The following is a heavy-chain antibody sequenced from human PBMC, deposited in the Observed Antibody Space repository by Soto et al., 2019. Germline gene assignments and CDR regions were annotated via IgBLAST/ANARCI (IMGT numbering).Heavy chain of an antibody. CDR2: INTNTGNT. D-gene: IGHD2-2*01. CDR1: GYTFTSYA. V-gene: IGHV7-4-1*01. CDR3: AGELNNGIVPAAMGFDP. Sequence: ASVKVSCKASGYTFTSYAMNWVRQAPGQGLEWMGWINTNTGNTTYAQGFTGRFVFSLDTSVSTAYLQICSLKAEDTAVYYCAGELNNGIVPAAMGFDPWGQGTLVTVSS. J-gene: IGHJ5*02.